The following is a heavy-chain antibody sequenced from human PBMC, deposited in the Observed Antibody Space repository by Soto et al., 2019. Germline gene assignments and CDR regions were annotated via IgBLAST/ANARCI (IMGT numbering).Heavy chain of an antibody. J-gene: IGHJ4*02. D-gene: IGHD3-3*01. CDR1: GFPFCRHG. Sequence: GGCLRPSCAAAGFPFCRHGLSGVRQAPGKGLECVSTISGSGGTTYYADSVKGRFTISRDNSKNTLYLQMNSLRAEDTAVYYCAKVRSTTIFDVVSLFDYWGQGTLVTVSS. CDR3: AKVRSTTIFDVVSLFDY. CDR2: ISGSGGTT. V-gene: IGHV3-23*01.